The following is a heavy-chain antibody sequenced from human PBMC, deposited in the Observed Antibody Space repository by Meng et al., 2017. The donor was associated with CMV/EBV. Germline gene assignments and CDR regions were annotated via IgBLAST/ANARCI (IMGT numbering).Heavy chain of an antibody. V-gene: IGHV3-33*06. J-gene: IGHJ6*02. CDR1: GFTFSSYA. CDR3: AKDQHGSGSYPSSYYYYYGMDV. D-gene: IGHD3-10*01. Sequence: GESLKISCAVSGFTFSSYANHWVRQAPGKGLEWVAVIWYDGSNKYYADSVKGRFTISRDNSKNTLYLQMNSLRAEDTAVYYCAKDQHGSGSYPSSYYYYYGMDVWGQGTTVTVSS. CDR2: IWYDGSNK.